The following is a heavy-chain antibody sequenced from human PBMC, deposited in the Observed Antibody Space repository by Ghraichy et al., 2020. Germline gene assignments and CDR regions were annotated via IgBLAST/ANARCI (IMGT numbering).Heavy chain of an antibody. D-gene: IGHD2-2*02. CDR2: INHSGST. CDR1: GGSFSGYY. CDR3: ARGKIVVVPAAIPLYYYYYMDV. Sequence: AETLSLTCAVYGGSFSGYYWSWIRQPPGKGLEWIGEINHSGSTNYNPSLKSRVTISVDTSKNQFSLKLSSVTAADTAVYYCARGKIVVVPAAIPLYYYYYMDVWGKGTTVTVSS. V-gene: IGHV4-34*01. J-gene: IGHJ6*03.